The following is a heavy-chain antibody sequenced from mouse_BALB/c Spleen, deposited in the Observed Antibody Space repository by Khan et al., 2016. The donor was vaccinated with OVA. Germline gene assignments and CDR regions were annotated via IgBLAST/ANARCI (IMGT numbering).Heavy chain of an antibody. CDR2: VNPNTGGS. J-gene: IGHJ3*01. Sequence: VXLQQSGPDLVKPGASVKISCKASGYSFTLYYMTWVKQSHGKSLEWIGRVNPNTGGSDYNQEFKGKAILTVDKSSSTAYMELHSLTSEDSAVYSCARGYDFFAYWGQGTLVTVSA. CDR3: ARGYDFFAY. V-gene: IGHV1-26*01. D-gene: IGHD2-14*01. CDR1: GYSFTLYY.